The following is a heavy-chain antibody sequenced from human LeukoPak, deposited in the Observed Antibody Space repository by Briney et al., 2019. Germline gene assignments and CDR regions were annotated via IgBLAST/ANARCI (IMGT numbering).Heavy chain of an antibody. Sequence: GGSLRLPCAASGFTFSGYSMSWVRQAPGKGLEWVANIKQDGSEKYYVESVKGRFTISRDNAKNSLYLQMNSLRAEDTAVYYCARVQTGTTNWVDPWGLGTLVTVSS. CDR2: IKQDGSEK. D-gene: IGHD1-1*01. J-gene: IGHJ5*02. CDR3: ARVQTGTTNWVDP. CDR1: GFTFSGYS. V-gene: IGHV3-7*04.